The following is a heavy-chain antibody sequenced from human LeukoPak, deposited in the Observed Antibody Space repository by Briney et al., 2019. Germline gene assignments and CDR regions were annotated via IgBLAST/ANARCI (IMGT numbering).Heavy chain of an antibody. J-gene: IGHJ4*02. CDR1: GGSISSYY. CDR2: IYYSGST. V-gene: IGHV4-59*01. Sequence: SETLSLTRTVSGGSISSYYWSWIRQPPGKGLEWIGYIYYSGSTNYNPSLKSRVTISVDTSKNQFSLKLNSVTAADTAVYYCARTRTGDLYYFDCWGRGTLVTVSS. D-gene: IGHD7-27*01. CDR3: ARTRTGDLYYFDC.